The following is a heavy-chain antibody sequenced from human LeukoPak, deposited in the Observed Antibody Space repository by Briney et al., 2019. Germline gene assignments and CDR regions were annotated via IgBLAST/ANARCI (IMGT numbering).Heavy chain of an antibody. Sequence: GGSLRLSCAGSGFTFSSFTMHWVRQAPGKGLEWVSSVSSSSGYIYYADSVKGRFTISRDNAKNSLYLQMNSLRAEDTAMYYCAKMGTRGYHNMDVWGHGTTVTVFS. CDR1: GFTFSSFT. V-gene: IGHV3-21*01. J-gene: IGHJ6*02. CDR3: AKMGTRGYHNMDV. D-gene: IGHD5-24*01. CDR2: VSSSSGYI.